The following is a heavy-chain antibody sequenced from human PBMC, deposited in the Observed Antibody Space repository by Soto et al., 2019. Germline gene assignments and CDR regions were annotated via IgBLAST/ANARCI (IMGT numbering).Heavy chain of an antibody. CDR2: ISSSSSTI. Sequence: GGSLRLSCAASGFTFSSYSMNWVRQAPGKGLEWVSYISSSSSTIYYADSVKGRFTISRDNAKNSLYLQMNSLRAEDTAVYYCARELPLLLDAFDIWGQGTMVTVSS. D-gene: IGHD2-15*01. J-gene: IGHJ3*02. CDR3: ARELPLLLDAFDI. CDR1: GFTFSSYS. V-gene: IGHV3-48*01.